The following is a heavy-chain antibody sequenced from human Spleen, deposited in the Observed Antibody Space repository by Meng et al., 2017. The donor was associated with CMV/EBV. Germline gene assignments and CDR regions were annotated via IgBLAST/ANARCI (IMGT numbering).Heavy chain of an antibody. CDR1: GGSISSYY. Sequence: ESLKISCTVSGGSISSYYWNWIRQPPGKGLEWIGYIYYTGSTNYNPSLKSRVTISVDTSKKQFSLKLSSVTAADAAVYYCARDRLAGYSSGWYYYGMDVWGQGTTVTVSS. CDR2: IYYTGST. V-gene: IGHV4-59*01. CDR3: ARDRLAGYSSGWYYYGMDV. J-gene: IGHJ6*02. D-gene: IGHD6-19*01.